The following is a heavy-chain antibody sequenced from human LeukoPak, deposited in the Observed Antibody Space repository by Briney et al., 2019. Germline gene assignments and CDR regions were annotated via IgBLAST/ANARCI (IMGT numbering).Heavy chain of an antibody. J-gene: IGHJ3*02. V-gene: IGHV3-30*02. CDR1: GFTFSSYG. CDR3: AKGILQRSGFLDAFDI. D-gene: IGHD3-3*01. CDR2: IRYDGSNK. Sequence: GGSLRLSCAASGFTFSSYGMHWVRQAPGKGLEWVAFIRYDGSNKYYADSVKGRFTISRDNSKNTLYLQMNSLRAEDTAVYYCAKGILQRSGFLDAFDIWGQGTMVTVSS.